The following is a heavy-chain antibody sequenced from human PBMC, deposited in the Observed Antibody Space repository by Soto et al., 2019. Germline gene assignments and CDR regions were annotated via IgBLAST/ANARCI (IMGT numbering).Heavy chain of an antibody. Sequence: QVQLQESGPGLVKPSETLALTCTVSVSGGSVSTGVHYWSWIRQPPGKGLEWIGYIYYSGSTNYNPSLKRRVTISVDTSKNQFSLKLTSVTAADTAVYYCARGYYTSWYWCDRWGRGTLVTVSS. V-gene: IGHV4-61*08. CDR3: ARGYYTSWYWCDR. D-gene: IGHD6-13*01. CDR1: GGSVSTGVHY. J-gene: IGHJ2*01. CDR2: IYYSGST.